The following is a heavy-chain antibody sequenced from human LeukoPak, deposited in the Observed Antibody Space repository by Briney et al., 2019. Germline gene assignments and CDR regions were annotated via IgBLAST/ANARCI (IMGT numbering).Heavy chain of an antibody. V-gene: IGHV4-59*01. J-gene: IGHJ5*02. CDR1: GGSISIYY. CDR2: IYYSGNT. CDR3: ARGLGYCSSTTCYPWFGP. D-gene: IGHD2-2*01. Sequence: SETLSLTCIVSGGSISIYYWRWIRQPPGPGLESIGYIYYSGNTNYNPSLKSRVTMSVDTSKNQFSLKLSSVTAADTAVYYCARGLGYCSSTTCYPWFGPWGQGTLVTVSS.